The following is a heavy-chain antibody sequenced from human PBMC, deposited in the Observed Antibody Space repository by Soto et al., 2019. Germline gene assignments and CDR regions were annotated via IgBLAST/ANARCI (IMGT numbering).Heavy chain of an antibody. CDR1: AGSLSSYY. J-gene: IGHJ6*02. V-gene: IGHV4-59*01. D-gene: IGHD2-2*01. CDR2: IYYSGST. CDR3: AREGCSSTSCYPPYRYYGMDV. Sequence: SETLSLTCTVSAGSLSSYYCSWIRQPPGKGLEWIGYIYYSGSTNYNPSLKTRVTISVDTSKNQFSLKLSSVTAADTAVYYCAREGCSSTSCYPPYRYYGMDVCVQGTAVPDAS.